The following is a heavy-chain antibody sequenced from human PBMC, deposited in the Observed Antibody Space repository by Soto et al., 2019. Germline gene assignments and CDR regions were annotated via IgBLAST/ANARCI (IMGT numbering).Heavy chain of an antibody. J-gene: IGHJ4*02. CDR1: GITLSIYA. Sequence: RRLSCAASGITLSIYAMSWVRQAPGKGPEWVSGISASGGSTSYADSVKGRFTISRDNSKNTLYLQMNSLRADDTALYHCAKGQNSGTYRFYFDYWGQGXL. CDR2: ISASGGST. D-gene: IGHD1-26*01. V-gene: IGHV3-23*01. CDR3: AKGQNSGTYRFYFDY.